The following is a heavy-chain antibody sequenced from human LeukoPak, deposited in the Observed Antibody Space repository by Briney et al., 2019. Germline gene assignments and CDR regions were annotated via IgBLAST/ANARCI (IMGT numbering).Heavy chain of an antibody. CDR1: GYTFTAYY. J-gene: IGHJ1*01. V-gene: IGHV1-46*01. CDR3: ARGTGIAAAVTSLFQY. CDR2: INTSGGST. D-gene: IGHD6-13*01. Sequence: ASAKVSCKASGYTFTAYYMHWVRQAPGQGPEWMGVINTSGGSTSYAQKFQGRVTMTRDTSTSTVYMELSSLRSEDTAVYYCARGTGIAAAVTSLFQYWGQGTLVTVSS.